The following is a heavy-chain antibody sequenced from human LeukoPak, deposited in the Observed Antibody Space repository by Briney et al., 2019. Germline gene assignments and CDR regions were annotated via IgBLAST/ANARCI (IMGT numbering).Heavy chain of an antibody. CDR1: GFTFSSYR. CDR2: INTDGSST. D-gene: IGHD4-23*01. J-gene: IGHJ6*03. V-gene: IGHV3-74*01. Sequence: PGGSLRLSCAASGFTFSSYRMHWVRQVPGKGLVWVSRINTDGSSTSYADSVKGRFTISRDNAKNTLYLQMNSLRAEDTAVYYCARDAGNHYYYKYMDVWGKGTTVTVSS. CDR3: ARDAGNHYYYKYMDV.